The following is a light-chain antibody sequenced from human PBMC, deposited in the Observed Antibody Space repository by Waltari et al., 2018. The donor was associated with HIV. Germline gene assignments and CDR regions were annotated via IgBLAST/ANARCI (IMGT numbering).Light chain of an antibody. Sequence: SYDLTQPLSVSVALGQTARIPCGGRDLGARHVHWYQQKPGQAPPPLIFNDKNRPAGIPERFSGSKSRNTATMIISDAQGGDEAAYFCQVWDHTSVVCGGGTNLTVL. J-gene: IGLJ3*02. CDR2: NDK. V-gene: IGLV3-9*01. CDR1: DLGARH. CDR3: QVWDHTSVV.